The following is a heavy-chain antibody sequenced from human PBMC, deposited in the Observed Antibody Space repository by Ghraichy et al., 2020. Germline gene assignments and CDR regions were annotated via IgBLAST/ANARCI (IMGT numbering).Heavy chain of an antibody. CDR3: ARAPHRDSSGYLAPHFDY. Sequence: ASVKVSCKASGYTFTSYGISWVRQAPGQGLEWMGWISAYNGNTNYAQKLQGRVTMTTDTSTSTAYMELRSLRSDDTAVYYCARAPHRDSSGYLAPHFDYWGQGTLVTVSS. CDR1: GYTFTSYG. D-gene: IGHD3-22*01. J-gene: IGHJ4*02. CDR2: ISAYNGNT. V-gene: IGHV1-18*04.